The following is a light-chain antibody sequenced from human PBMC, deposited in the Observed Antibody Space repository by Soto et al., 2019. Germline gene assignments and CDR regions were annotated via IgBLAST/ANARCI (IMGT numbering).Light chain of an antibody. V-gene: IGLV2-8*01. Sequence: QSVLTQPASVSGSPGQSITISCTGTSSDVGGYNYVSWYQQHPGKAPKLIIYEVINRPSGVPARFSGSRSGNTASLTVSGLQAEDEADYYCSSYAGSNVWVFGGGTKLTVL. CDR2: EVI. CDR1: SSDVGGYNY. J-gene: IGLJ3*02. CDR3: SSYAGSNVWV.